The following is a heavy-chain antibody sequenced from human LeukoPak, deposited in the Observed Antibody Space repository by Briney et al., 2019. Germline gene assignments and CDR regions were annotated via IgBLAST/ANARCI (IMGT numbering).Heavy chain of an antibody. CDR1: GGSISSGGYY. Sequence: SQTLSLTCTVSGGSISSGGYYWSWIRQHPGKGLEWIGYIYYSGSTNYNPSLKSRVTISVGTSRNQFSLRLSSVTSADTAVYYCARGFDYKSSWFDPWGQGTLVTVSS. J-gene: IGHJ5*02. V-gene: IGHV4-31*03. CDR2: IYYSGST. CDR3: ARGFDYKSSWFDP. D-gene: IGHD4-11*01.